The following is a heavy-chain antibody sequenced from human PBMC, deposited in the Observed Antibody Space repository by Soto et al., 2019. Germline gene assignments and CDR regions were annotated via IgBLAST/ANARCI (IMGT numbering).Heavy chain of an antibody. J-gene: IGHJ4*02. Sequence: QVQLVESGGGVVQPGRSLRLSCAASGFTFSSYGMHWVRQAPGKGLEWVAVIWYDGSNKYYADSVKGRFTISRDNSKNPLYLQMNRLRDEDTAVYYCARGGGYSGYDLDYWGQGPLVTVSS. CDR3: ARGGGYSGYDLDY. CDR1: GFTFSSYG. CDR2: IWYDGSNK. D-gene: IGHD5-12*01. V-gene: IGHV3-33*01.